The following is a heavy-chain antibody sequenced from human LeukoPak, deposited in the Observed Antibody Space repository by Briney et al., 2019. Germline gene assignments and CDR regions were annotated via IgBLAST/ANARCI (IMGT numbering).Heavy chain of an antibody. V-gene: IGHV3-33*01. J-gene: IGHJ6*02. CDR2: IWYDGSNK. Sequence: SGGSLRLSCAASGLTFSSYGMHWVRQAPGKGLEWVAVIWYDGSNKCYADSVKGRFTISRDNSKNTPYLQMNSLRAEDTAVYYCAGDYGEHYYGMDVWGQGTTVTVSS. D-gene: IGHD4-17*01. CDR3: AGDYGEHYYGMDV. CDR1: GLTFSSYG.